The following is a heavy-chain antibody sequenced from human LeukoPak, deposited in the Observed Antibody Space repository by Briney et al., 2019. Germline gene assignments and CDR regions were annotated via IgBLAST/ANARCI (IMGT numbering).Heavy chain of an antibody. CDR1: GFTFSDYS. CDR3: AKVRYCSGVNCYPDDN. J-gene: IGHJ4*02. Sequence: PGGFLRLSCAASGFTFSDYSMHWVRQAPGKGLHWVAFIRYDGNNKYYADSVKGRFTISRDNSKNMLYLEMNSLSTEDTAVYYCAKVRYCSGVNCYPDDNWGQGTLVTVSS. V-gene: IGHV3-30*02. D-gene: IGHD2-15*01. CDR2: IRYDGNNK.